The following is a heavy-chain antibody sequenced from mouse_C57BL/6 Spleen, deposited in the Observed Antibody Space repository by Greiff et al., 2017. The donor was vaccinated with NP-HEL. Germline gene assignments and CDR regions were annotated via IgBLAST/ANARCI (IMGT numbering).Heavy chain of an antibody. CDR3: TTRNSSSFDY. Sequence: VQLQQSGAELVRPGASVKLSCTASGFTFTGYCMHWVKQRPGQGLEWIGEIYPGGGGTDYAAKFQGKATMTADTSSNTAYLQLSSLTSEDTACDNCTTRNSSSFDYWGQGTTLTVSS. J-gene: IGHJ2*01. CDR1: GFTFTGYC. D-gene: IGHD1-1*01. CDR2: IYPGGGGT. V-gene: IGHV14-1*01.